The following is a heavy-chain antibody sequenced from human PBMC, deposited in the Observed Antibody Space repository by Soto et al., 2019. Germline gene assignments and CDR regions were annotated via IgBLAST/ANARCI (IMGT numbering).Heavy chain of an antibody. D-gene: IGHD1-26*01. CDR1: GFAFSNAW. CDR2: ISSSAVYI. V-gene: IGHV3-23*01. CDR3: ANWGKSGSDF. Sequence: GGSLRLSCAASGFAFSNAWMSWVRQAPGKGLEWVASISSSAVYIDYADPVKGRFTISRDNSKNTLYLQMDSLRAEDTAVYYCANWGKSGSDFWGQGTLVTVS. J-gene: IGHJ4*02.